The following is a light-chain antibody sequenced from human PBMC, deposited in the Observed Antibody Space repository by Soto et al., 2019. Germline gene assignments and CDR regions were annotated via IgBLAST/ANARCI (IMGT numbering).Light chain of an antibody. CDR3: CSFAGTPYV. Sequence: ALTQPASVSGSPGQSITVSCTGTSSNVGSYNLVSWYQQHPGKAPKLMIYEVTKRPSGVSNRFSGSKSGNTASLTISELQAEDEADYYCCSFAGTPYVFGAGTKVTVL. CDR1: SSNVGSYNL. J-gene: IGLJ1*01. CDR2: EVT. V-gene: IGLV2-23*02.